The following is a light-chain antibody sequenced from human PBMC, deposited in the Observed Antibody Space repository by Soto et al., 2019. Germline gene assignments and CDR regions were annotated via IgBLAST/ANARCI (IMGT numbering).Light chain of an antibody. CDR2: DVS. CDR3: QQYNSYPWT. CDR1: QSISNW. Sequence: DVQMTQSPSTLSSSVGDRVTITCRASQSISNWLAWYQQKPGKAPKLLIYDVSRLESGVPSRFSGSGSGTEFIITISSLQPDDFATYYCQQYNSYPWTFGQGTK. V-gene: IGKV1-5*01. J-gene: IGKJ1*01.